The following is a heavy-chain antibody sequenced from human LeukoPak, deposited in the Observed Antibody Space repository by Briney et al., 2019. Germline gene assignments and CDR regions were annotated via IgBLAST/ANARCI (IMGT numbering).Heavy chain of an antibody. CDR3: ARDADDYGAPFDY. CDR1: GDSISSGSYY. V-gene: IGHV4-61*01. CDR2: IYYSGST. D-gene: IGHD4-17*01. J-gene: IGHJ4*02. Sequence: KPSQTLSLTCTVSGDSISSGSYYWSWIRQPPGKGLEWIGYIYYSGSTNYNPSLKSRVTISVDTSKNQFSLKLSSVTAADTAVYYCARDADDYGAPFDYWGQGTLVTVSS.